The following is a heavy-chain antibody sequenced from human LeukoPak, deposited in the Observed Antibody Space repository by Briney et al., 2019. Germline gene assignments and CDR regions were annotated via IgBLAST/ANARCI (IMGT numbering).Heavy chain of an antibody. Sequence: GRSLRLSCAASGFTFHDYGMHWVRQAPGKGLEWVSLISGDGGSTFYAGSVKGRFTIARDNSKNSLYLQMNSLRTEDTALYYCAKDLSYNSKLDYFDYWGQGTLVTVSS. D-gene: IGHD5-24*01. CDR2: ISGDGGST. CDR1: GFTFHDYG. V-gene: IGHV3-43*02. CDR3: AKDLSYNSKLDYFDY. J-gene: IGHJ4*02.